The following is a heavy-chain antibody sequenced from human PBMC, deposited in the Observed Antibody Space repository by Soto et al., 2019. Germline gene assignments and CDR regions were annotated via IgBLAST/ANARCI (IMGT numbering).Heavy chain of an antibody. CDR3: VRDFGDLQDFWSGPDQ. V-gene: IGHV4-38-2*02. J-gene: IGHJ5*02. CDR1: GYSINSGYY. CDR2: VFHSGTT. D-gene: IGHD3-3*01. Sequence: SETLSLTWAVYGYSINSGYYWGWIQQPPGKGLEWIGSVFHSGTTYSNPSLKTRLTISVDTSKNEISLDLNAVTAADTALYYCVRDFGDLQDFWSGPDQWGHG.